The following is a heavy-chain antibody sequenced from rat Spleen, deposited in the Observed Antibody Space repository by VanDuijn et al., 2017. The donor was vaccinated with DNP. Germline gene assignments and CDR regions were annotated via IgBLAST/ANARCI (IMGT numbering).Heavy chain of an antibody. CDR1: GFIFSNHW. Sequence: EVQLVESGGGPVQPGRSLKLSCVASGFIFSNHWMIWIRKAPGKGLEWVASITNTGDHTYYSDSVKGRFSLSRNNAKSTLYLQINSLRSEDTATYYCARLDYWGQGVMVTVSS. CDR2: ITNTGDHT. CDR3: ARLDY. J-gene: IGHJ2*01. V-gene: IGHV5-31*01.